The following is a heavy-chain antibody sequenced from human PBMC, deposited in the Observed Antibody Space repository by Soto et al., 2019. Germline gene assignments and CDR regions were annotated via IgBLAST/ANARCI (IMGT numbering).Heavy chain of an antibody. CDR3: AKDNVVVVPAAIRSDAFDI. CDR2: ISGSGGST. J-gene: IGHJ3*02. V-gene: IGHV3-23*01. Sequence: GGSLRLSCAASGFTFSSYAMSWVRQAPGKGLEWVSAISGSGGSTYYADSVKGRFTISRDNSKNTLYLQMNSLRAEDTAVYYCAKDNVVVVPAAIRSDAFDIWGQGTMVTVSS. CDR1: GFTFSSYA. D-gene: IGHD2-2*02.